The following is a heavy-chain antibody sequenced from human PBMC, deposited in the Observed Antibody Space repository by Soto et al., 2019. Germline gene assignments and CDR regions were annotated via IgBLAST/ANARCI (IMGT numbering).Heavy chain of an antibody. V-gene: IGHV4-39*01. CDR3: ASSPEYYDFWSGYYTRPPNYYGMDV. CDR1: IASIGSGICY. CDR2: IYYSWST. J-gene: IGHJ6*02. D-gene: IGHD3-3*01. Sequence: WETRSLTCTICIASIGSGICYWAWVRQPPGKGLEWIGGIYYSWSTYYNPSLKSRVTISVDTSKNQFSLKLSSVTAADTAVYYCASSPEYYDFWSGYYTRPPNYYGMDVWGQGPTVT.